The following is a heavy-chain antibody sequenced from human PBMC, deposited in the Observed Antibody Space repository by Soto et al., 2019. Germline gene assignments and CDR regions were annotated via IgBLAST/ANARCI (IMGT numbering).Heavy chain of an antibody. V-gene: IGHV4-30-4*01. Sequence: SEPLSLTCTVSGDSISSADYYWSWIRQTPGKGLEWIGHLFYSGTTYYNPSLKSRLTISVDTSKNHFSLRLTSVTAADTAVYYCARDLWVEPELYYYGMDVWGQGTMVTVSS. CDR2: LFYSGTT. D-gene: IGHD1-1*01. J-gene: IGHJ6*02. CDR3: ARDLWVEPELYYYGMDV. CDR1: GDSISSADYY.